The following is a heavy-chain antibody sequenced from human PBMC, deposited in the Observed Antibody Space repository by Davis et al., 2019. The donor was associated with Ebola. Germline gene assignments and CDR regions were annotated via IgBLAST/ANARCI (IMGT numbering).Heavy chain of an antibody. J-gene: IGHJ4*02. V-gene: IGHV3-73*01. CDR1: GFTFSGSS. D-gene: IGHD2-8*01. CDR2: IRSKANSYAT. CDR3: TSSNGGIADY. Sequence: GESLKISCAASGFTFSGSSMHWVRQASGKGLEWVGRIRSKANSYATSYAASVKGRFTISRDDSKKTAYLQMNSLETEDTAVYYCTSSNGGIADYWGQGTLVTVSS.